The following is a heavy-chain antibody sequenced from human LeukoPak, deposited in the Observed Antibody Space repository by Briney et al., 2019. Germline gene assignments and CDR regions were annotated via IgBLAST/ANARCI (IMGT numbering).Heavy chain of an antibody. Sequence: GGSLRLSCAASRXTFSSYAVSWVRQAPGKGLEWVSTISGRGDSTYYADSVKGRFTISRDNSKNTLYLQMNTLRAEDTAVYYCAKAIAAPVWYFDLWGRGTLVTVSS. CDR2: ISGRGDST. CDR3: AKAIAAPVWYFDL. D-gene: IGHD6-13*01. V-gene: IGHV3-23*01. CDR1: RXTFSSYA. J-gene: IGHJ2*01.